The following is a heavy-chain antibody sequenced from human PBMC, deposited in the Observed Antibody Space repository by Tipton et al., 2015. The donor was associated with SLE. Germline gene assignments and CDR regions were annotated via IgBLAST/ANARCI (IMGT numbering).Heavy chain of an antibody. D-gene: IGHD3-10*01. V-gene: IGHV4-38-2*02. CDR1: GYSISSGYY. J-gene: IGHJ6*02. CDR3: ARGLSITMVQGTGPLFDI. CDR2: IYHSGST. Sequence: GLVKPSETLSLTCTVSGYSISSGYYWGWIRQFPGMGLEWIGSIYHSGSTNYNPSLKTRVTISVDTSKNQFSLKVNSVTAGDTAVYYCARGLSITMVQGTGPLFDIWGQGTTVIVSS.